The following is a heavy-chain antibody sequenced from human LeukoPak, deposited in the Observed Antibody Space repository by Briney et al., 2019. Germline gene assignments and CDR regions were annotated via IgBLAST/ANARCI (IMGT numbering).Heavy chain of an antibody. V-gene: IGHV4-34*01. J-gene: IGHJ6*03. CDR2: INHSGST. D-gene: IGHD4-17*01. Sequence: SETLSLTCAVYGGSFSGYYWSWIRQPPGKGLEWIGEINHSGSTYYNPSLKSRVTISVDTSKNQFSLKLSSVTAADTAVYYCARNDYGDYYYYYYMDVWGKGTTVTVSS. CDR1: GGSFSGYY. CDR3: ARNDYGDYYYYYYMDV.